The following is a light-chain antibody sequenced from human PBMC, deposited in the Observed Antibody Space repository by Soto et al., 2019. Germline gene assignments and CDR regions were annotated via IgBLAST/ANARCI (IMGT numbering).Light chain of an antibody. CDR1: NSNIGSNT. CDR3: ASWDDRLSAVV. CDR2: DNN. J-gene: IGLJ2*01. Sequence: QSALTQPPSASGTPGQRVTITCSGSNSNIGSNTVNWYQQLPGTAPKLLVYDNNKRPSGVPGRFSDSKSGTSASLAISGLQSEDEGDYYCASWDDRLSAVVFGGGTKLTVL. V-gene: IGLV1-44*01.